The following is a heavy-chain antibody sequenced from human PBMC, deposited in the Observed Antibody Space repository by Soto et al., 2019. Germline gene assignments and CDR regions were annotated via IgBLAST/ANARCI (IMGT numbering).Heavy chain of an antibody. CDR2: ISAYNGNT. CDR3: ARSIAAAVDFDY. D-gene: IGHD6-13*01. V-gene: IGHV1-18*01. CDR1: GYTFTSYD. Sequence: ASVKVSCKASGYTFTSYDINWVRQATGQGLEWMGWISAYNGNTNYAQKLQGRVTMTTDTSTSTAYMELRSLRSDDTAVYYCARSIAAAVDFDYWGQGTLVTV. J-gene: IGHJ4*02.